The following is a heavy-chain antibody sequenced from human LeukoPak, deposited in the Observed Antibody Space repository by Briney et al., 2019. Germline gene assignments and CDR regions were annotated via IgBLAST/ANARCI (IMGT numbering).Heavy chain of an antibody. CDR3: AKGPEVAVAGVDY. J-gene: IGHJ4*02. CDR2: ISGSGGST. V-gene: IGHV3-23*01. Sequence: GWSLTLSCAASVFTFSSYAMSWVRQAPAKGLDWVSAISGSGGSTYYADSVKGRFTISRDNSKNTMYLQMNSLRAEDTAVYYCAKGPEVAVAGVDYWGEGTLVTVSS. D-gene: IGHD6-19*01. CDR1: VFTFSSYA.